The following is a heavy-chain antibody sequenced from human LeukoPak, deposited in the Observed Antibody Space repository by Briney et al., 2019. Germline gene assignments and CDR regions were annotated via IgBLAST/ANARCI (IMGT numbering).Heavy chain of an antibody. CDR3: ARDPRGEAEAV. D-gene: IGHD6-19*01. CDR1: GFTVSSNY. V-gene: IGHV3-66*01. Sequence: GGSLRLSCAASGFTVSSNYMSWVRQAPGKGLEWDSVIYSGGSTYYADSVKGRFTISRDNSKNTLYLQMNSLRAEDTAAYYCARDPRGEAEAVWGQGTLVTVSS. J-gene: IGHJ4*02. CDR2: IYSGGST.